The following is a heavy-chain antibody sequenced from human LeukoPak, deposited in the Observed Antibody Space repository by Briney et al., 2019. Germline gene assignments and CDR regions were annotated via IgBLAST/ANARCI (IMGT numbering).Heavy chain of an antibody. CDR3: ARDGTSPL. Sequence: PGGSLRLSCAASGFTFSSYGMHWVRQAPGKGLEWVAFIRYDGSNKYYADSVKGRFTISRDISKNTVYLEMNSLRAEDTAVYYCARDGTSPLWGQGTLVTVSS. CDR2: IRYDGSNK. CDR1: GFTFSSYG. V-gene: IGHV3-30*02. J-gene: IGHJ4*02. D-gene: IGHD1-14*01.